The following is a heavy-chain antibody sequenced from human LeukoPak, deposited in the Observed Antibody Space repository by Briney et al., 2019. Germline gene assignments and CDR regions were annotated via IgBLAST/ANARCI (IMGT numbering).Heavy chain of an antibody. CDR1: GFSFKNYG. CDR3: AKDTGRNYYYGMDV. Sequence: GGSLRLSCVASGFSFKNYGMHWVRHVPGKGLEWVSGISWNSGKIGYADSVKGRFTISRDTAKNSLYLQMNSLRAEDTALYYCAKDTGRNYYYGMDVWGQGTTVTVSS. J-gene: IGHJ6*02. CDR2: ISWNSGKI. V-gene: IGHV3-9*01.